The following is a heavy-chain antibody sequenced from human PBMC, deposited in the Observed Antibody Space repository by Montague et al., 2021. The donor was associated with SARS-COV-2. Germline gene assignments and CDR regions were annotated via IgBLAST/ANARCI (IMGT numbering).Heavy chain of an antibody. CDR1: GGSVSSNRDS. J-gene: IGHJ5*01. CDR2: FSYSGST. CDR3: ARHDIFSYWFDS. Sequence: SETLSLTCTVSGGSVSSNRDSWGWIRQPTGSGLEWIGTFSYSGSTYSTSFPNNRVSISRDTSRNHFSLKLTSVSTTDTAVYYCARHDIFSYWFDSWGQGTLVTVSS. D-gene: IGHD3-9*01. V-gene: IGHV4-39*02.